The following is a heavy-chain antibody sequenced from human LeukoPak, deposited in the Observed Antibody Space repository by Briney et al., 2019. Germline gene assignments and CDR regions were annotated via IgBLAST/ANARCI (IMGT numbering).Heavy chain of an antibody. CDR1: GFTFDDYA. Sequence: GGSLRLSCAASGFTFDDYAMHWVRHAPGKGLEWVSGISWNSGSIGYADPEKGRFTISRDNAKNSLYLQMNSLRAEDMALYYCARAVDTAMVQGNAFDIWGQGTMVTVSS. V-gene: IGHV3-9*03. CDR3: ARAVDTAMVQGNAFDI. D-gene: IGHD5-18*01. J-gene: IGHJ3*02. CDR2: ISWNSGSI.